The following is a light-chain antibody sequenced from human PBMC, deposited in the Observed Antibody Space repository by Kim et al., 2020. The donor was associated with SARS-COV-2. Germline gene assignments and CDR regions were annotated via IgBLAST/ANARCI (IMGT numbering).Light chain of an antibody. CDR3: QQYNNWPGT. Sequence: GSPGERATLSCRASQSVSSNLAWYQQKPGQAPRLLIYGASTRATGIPARFSGSGSGTEFTLTISSLQSEDFAVYYCQQYNNWPGTFGPGTKVDIK. CDR1: QSVSSN. CDR2: GAS. V-gene: IGKV3-15*01. J-gene: IGKJ3*01.